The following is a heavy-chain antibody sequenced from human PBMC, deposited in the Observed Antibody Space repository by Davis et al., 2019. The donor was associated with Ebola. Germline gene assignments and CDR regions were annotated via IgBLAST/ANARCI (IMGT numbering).Heavy chain of an antibody. Sequence: HTGGSLRLSCAASGLIFSNFWMHWVRQVPGKGLVWVARINSDGRTTSYGDSVKGRFTISRDTSKSTLHLKMNSLRAEDTAVYYCAKVAYCSSISCYNAFDSWGQGTLVTVSS. CDR1: GLIFSNFW. CDR3: AKVAYCSSISCYNAFDS. J-gene: IGHJ4*02. V-gene: IGHV3-74*01. D-gene: IGHD2-2*02. CDR2: INSDGRTT.